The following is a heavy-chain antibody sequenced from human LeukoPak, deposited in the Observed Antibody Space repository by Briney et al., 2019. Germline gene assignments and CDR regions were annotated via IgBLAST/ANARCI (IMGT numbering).Heavy chain of an antibody. D-gene: IGHD2-2*01. V-gene: IGHV4-34*01. CDR3: ARSGLVVVPAALRWFDP. CDR2: INHSGST. J-gene: IGHJ5*02. CDR1: GGSFSGYY. Sequence: SEALSLTCAVYGGSFSGYYWSWIRQPPGKGLEWIGEINHSGSTNYNPSLKSRATISVDTPPNQFSLKPRSLTAADTAVYYCARSGLVVVPAALRWFDPRAHGPLVPVSS.